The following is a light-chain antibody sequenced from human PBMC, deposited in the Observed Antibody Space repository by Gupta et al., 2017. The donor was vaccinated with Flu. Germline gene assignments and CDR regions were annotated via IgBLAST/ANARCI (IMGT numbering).Light chain of an antibody. CDR1: QGISRY. Sequence: DFQLTQSPSFLPASVGDRVTITCRASQGISRYLAWYQQKPGKAPKLLIYGASTLKSGVPSRFSGSGSGTEFTLTISSLQLEDFATYYCQQFYVYPHSFGQGTKMEI. CDR3: QQFYVYPHS. V-gene: IGKV1-9*01. J-gene: IGKJ2*03. CDR2: GAS.